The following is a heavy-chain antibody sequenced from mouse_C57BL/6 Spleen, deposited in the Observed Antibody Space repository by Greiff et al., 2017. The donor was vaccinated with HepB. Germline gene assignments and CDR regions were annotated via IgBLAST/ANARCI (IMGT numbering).Heavy chain of an antibody. CDR3: ARKPGSSYWYFDV. Sequence: VKLVESGPGLVQPSQSLSITCTVSGFSLTSYGVHWVRQSPGKGLEWLGVIWSGGSTDYNAAFISRLSISKDNSKSQVFFKMNSLQADDTAIYYCARKPGSSYWYFDVWGTGTTVTVSS. CDR1: GFSLTSYG. D-gene: IGHD1-1*01. CDR2: IWSGGST. V-gene: IGHV2-2*01. J-gene: IGHJ1*03.